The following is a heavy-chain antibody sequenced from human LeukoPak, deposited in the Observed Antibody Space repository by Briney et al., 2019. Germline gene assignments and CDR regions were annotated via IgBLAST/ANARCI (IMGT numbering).Heavy chain of an antibody. CDR3: ARQPYFYYYLDV. Sequence: GGSLRLSCAASGFAFNNDAMTWVRQAPGKGLEWVSTIVGDSTIEYYADSVRGRFSISSDNSKTMLFLHMNSLRAEDTAIYYRARQPYFYYYLDVWGKGTTVTVSS. V-gene: IGHV3-23*01. J-gene: IGHJ6*03. D-gene: IGHD3-10*01. CDR1: GFAFNNDA. CDR2: IVGDSTIE.